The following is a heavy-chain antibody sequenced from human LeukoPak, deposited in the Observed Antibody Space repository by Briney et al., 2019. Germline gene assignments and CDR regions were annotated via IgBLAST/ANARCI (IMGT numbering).Heavy chain of an antibody. CDR1: GGSFSGYY. V-gene: IGHV4-34*01. Sequence: SETLSLTCAVYGGSFSGYYWSWIRQPPGKGLEWIGEINHSGSTNYNPSLKSRVTISVDTSKNQFSLKLSSVTAADTAVYHCANNDYSNYGSDYWGQGTLVTVSS. CDR2: INHSGST. CDR3: ANNDYSNYGSDY. D-gene: IGHD4-11*01. J-gene: IGHJ4*02.